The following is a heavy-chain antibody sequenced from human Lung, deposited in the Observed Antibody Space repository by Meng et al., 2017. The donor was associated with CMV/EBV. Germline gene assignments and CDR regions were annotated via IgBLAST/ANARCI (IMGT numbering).Heavy chain of an antibody. CDR2: ISGNGYST. J-gene: IGHJ4*02. CDR1: GFTFGSYA. V-gene: IGHV3-23*01. Sequence: SCAASGFTFGSYAMTWVRQAPGKGLQWVSSISGNGYSTYYADSVKGRFTISRDNSNNTLFLQMNSLRADDTAVYYCAKDRHTSSAPYYFDSWAKGPL. CDR3: AKDRHTSSAPYYFDS.